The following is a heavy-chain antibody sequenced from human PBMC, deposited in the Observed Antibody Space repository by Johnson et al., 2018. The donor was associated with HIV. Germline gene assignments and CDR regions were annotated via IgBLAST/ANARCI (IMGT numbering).Heavy chain of an antibody. V-gene: IGHV3-30*02. J-gene: IGHJ3*02. D-gene: IGHD6-19*01. CDR2: IRYDGGNK. CDR3: AKVFKVRVAGAFDI. CDR1: GFTFSSYA. Sequence: VQLVESGGGVVQPERSLRLSCAASGFTFSSYAMHWVRQAPGKGLEWVAFIRYDGGNKYYSDSVKGRFTISRDNAKNSLYLQVNSLRADDTALYYCAKVFKVRVAGAFDIWGQGTMVTVSS.